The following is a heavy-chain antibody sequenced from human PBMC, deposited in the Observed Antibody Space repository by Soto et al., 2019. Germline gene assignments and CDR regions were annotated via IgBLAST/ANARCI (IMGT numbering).Heavy chain of an antibody. J-gene: IGHJ4*02. CDR2: IYWDDGK. V-gene: IGHV2-5*02. CDR3: AHRRPSGSYFSD. D-gene: IGHD1-26*01. CDR1: GFSLSTSGVG. Sequence: QITLKESGPTLVKPTQTLTLTCTFSGFSLSTSGVGVGWIRQPPGKALEWLALIYWDDGKRYSPSLKSRLTITKDTSKNQVVLTMTNLDPVDTATYYCAHRRPSGSYFSDWGQGTLVTVSS.